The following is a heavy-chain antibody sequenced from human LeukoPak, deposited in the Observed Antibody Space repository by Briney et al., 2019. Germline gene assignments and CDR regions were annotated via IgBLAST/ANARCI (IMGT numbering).Heavy chain of an antibody. V-gene: IGHV4-59*01. Sequence: PSETLSFTCTVSGGSISSYYWSWIRQPPGKGLEWIGYIYYSGSTNYNPSLKSRVTISVDTSKNQFSLKLSSVTAADTAVYYCARGLGVMTSYWGQGTLVTVSS. J-gene: IGHJ4*02. CDR1: GGSISSYY. CDR3: ARGLGVMTSY. D-gene: IGHD2-21*02. CDR2: IYYSGST.